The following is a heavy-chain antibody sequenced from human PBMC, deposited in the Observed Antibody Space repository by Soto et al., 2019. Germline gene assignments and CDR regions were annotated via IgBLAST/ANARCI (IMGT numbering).Heavy chain of an antibody. Sequence: QVQLVESGGGVVQPGGSLRVSCAASGFTFSGYAMHWVRQAPGKGLEWVALISSDGSLKYYADSVKGRFTTSRDNSQNTLYLQMNSLRPEDTAVYYFARDVPLGHWGQGALVTVSS. V-gene: IGHV3-30-3*01. CDR2: ISSDGSLK. CDR1: GFTFSGYA. CDR3: ARDVPLGH. J-gene: IGHJ4*02. D-gene: IGHD3-16*01.